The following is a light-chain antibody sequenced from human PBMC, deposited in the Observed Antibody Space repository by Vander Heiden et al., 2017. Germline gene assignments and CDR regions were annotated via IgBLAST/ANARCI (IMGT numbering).Light chain of an antibody. J-gene: IGKJ1*01. V-gene: IGKV3-20*01. CDR2: GAT. CDR3: QEYGSSRT. CDR1: QSISSYY. Sequence: DIASTQSPCTLSSSERERATLSCRASQSISSYYLAWYQQKPGQAPRLLIYGATSRATGIPDRCASSGSGAYFTLTISRLEPEDFAVYFCQEYGSSRTFGQGTKVEVK.